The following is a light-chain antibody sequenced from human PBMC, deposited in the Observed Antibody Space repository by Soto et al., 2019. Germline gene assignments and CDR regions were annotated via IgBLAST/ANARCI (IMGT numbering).Light chain of an antibody. CDR1: QSVSSNF. V-gene: IGKV3-20*01. J-gene: IGKJ1*01. CDR3: QQYNSSPRT. CDR2: GAS. Sequence: EIVLTQSPVTLSLSPGEGATLSCRASQSVSSNFLAWYQQKPGQAPRLLIYGASTRATGIPDRFSGSRSGTDFTLTVSRLEPEDFAVYYCQQYNSSPRTFGQGTKVDIK.